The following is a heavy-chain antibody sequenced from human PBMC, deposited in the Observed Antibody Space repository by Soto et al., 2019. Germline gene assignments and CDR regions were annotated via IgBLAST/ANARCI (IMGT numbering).Heavy chain of an antibody. CDR1: GYTFTSYD. CDR3: ARHNSQWPNWFDP. CDR2: MNPNSGNT. D-gene: IGHD1-1*01. J-gene: IGHJ5*02. Sequence: ASVKVSCKASGYTFTSYDINGVRQATGQGLEWMGWMNPNSGNTGYAQKFQGRVTMTRNTSISTAYMELSSLRSDDTAVYYCARHNSQWPNWFDPWGQGTPVTAPQ. V-gene: IGHV1-8*01.